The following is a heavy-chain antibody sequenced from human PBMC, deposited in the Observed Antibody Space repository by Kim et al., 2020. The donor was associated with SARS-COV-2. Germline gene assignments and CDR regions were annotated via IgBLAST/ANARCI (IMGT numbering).Heavy chain of an antibody. D-gene: IGHD3-3*01. CDR2: ISGSGGST. J-gene: IGHJ5*02. Sequence: GGSLRLSCAASGFTFSSYAMSWVRQAPGKGLEWVSAISGSGGSTYYADSVKGRFTISRDNSKNTLYLQMNSLRAEDTAVYYCAKDRAHYDFWSGYHGRWFDPWGQGTLVTVSS. CDR1: GFTFSSYA. V-gene: IGHV3-23*01. CDR3: AKDRAHYDFWSGYHGRWFDP.